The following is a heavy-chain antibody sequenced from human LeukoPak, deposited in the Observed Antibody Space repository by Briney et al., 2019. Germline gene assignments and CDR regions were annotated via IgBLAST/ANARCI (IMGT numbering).Heavy chain of an antibody. CDR3: ARIGTGTYDFWSGYYRGRFDY. V-gene: IGHV4-38-2*02. Sequence: SETLSLTCTVSGYSISSGYYWGWIRQPPGKGLEWIGSIYHSGSTCYNPSLKSRVTISVDTSKNQFSLKLSSVTAADTAVYYCARIGTGTYDFWSGYYRGRFDYWGQGTLVTVSS. J-gene: IGHJ4*02. CDR2: IYHSGST. D-gene: IGHD3-3*01. CDR1: GYSISSGYY.